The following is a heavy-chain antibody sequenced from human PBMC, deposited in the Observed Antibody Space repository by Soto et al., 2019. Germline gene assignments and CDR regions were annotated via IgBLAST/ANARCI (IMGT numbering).Heavy chain of an antibody. CDR3: ARDPLTGTTDTHAGPWLDP. CDR2: INPNSGGT. Sequence: ASVKVSCKASGYTFTGYYMHWVRQAPGQGLEWMGWINPNSGGTNYAQKFQGWVTMTRDTSISTAYMELSRLRSDDTAVYYCARDPLTGTTDTHAGPWLDPWGQGTLVTVSS. V-gene: IGHV1-2*04. CDR1: GYTFTGYY. J-gene: IGHJ5*02. D-gene: IGHD1-7*01.